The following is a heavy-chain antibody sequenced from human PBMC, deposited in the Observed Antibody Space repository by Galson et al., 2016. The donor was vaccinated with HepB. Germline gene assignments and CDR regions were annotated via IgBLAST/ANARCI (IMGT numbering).Heavy chain of an antibody. CDR2: IYSGGNT. Sequence: SLRLSCAVSGLDVNRHLMSWVRQAPGKGLEWLSVIYSGGNTNYADSVKGRFTISRDKNTVYLQMNSLRSEDTAVYYCARDPPAPSAGTWAWGQGTLATDSS. D-gene: IGHD6-13*01. V-gene: IGHV3-66*02. CDR1: GLDVNRHL. J-gene: IGHJ1*01. CDR3: ARDPPAPSAGTWA.